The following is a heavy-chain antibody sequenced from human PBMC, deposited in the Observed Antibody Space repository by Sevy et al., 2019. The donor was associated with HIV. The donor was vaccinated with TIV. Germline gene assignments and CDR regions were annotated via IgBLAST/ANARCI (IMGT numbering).Heavy chain of an antibody. D-gene: IGHD3-3*02. Sequence: SETLSLTCTVSGGSISSSSYYWGWIRQPPGKGLEWIGSIYYSGSTYYNPSLKSRVTISVDTSKNQFSLKLSSVTAADTAVYYCARRGIGFLEWRGGDGAFDIWGQGTMVTVSS. CDR3: ARRGIGFLEWRGGDGAFDI. CDR1: GGSISSSSYY. V-gene: IGHV4-39*01. CDR2: IYYSGST. J-gene: IGHJ3*02.